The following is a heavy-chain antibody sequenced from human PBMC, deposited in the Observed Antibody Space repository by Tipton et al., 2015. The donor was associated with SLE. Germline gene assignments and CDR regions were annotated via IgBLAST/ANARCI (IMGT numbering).Heavy chain of an antibody. CDR3: ARGMLTWRGAIIGVDV. D-gene: IGHD2-8*01. CDR2: ISDGGGT. V-gene: IGHV4-59*08. CDR1: GGSISSNY. Sequence: TLSLTCSVSGGSISSNYWIWIRQPPGKGLEWIGYISDGGGTNYNPSLRRRVTISIDTSKNQFSLRLRSVTAADTAVYYCARGMLTWRGAIIGVDVWGQGTSVNVSS. J-gene: IGHJ6*02.